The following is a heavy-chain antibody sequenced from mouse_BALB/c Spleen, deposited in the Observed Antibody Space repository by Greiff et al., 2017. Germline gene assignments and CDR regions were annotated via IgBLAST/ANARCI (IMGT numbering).Heavy chain of an antibody. J-gene: IGHJ4*01. CDR3: ARWDSAMDY. CDR1: GFTFSSFG. CDR2: ISSGSSTI. Sequence: DVKLVESGGGLVQPGGSRKLSCAASGFTFSSFGMHWVRQAPEKGLEWVAYISSGSSTIYYADTVKGRFTISRDNPKNTLFLQMTSLRSEDTAMYYCARWDSAMDYWGQGTSVTVSS. V-gene: IGHV5-17*02.